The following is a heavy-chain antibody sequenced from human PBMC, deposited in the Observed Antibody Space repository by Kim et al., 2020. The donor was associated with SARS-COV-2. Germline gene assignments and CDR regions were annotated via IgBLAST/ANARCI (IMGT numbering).Heavy chain of an antibody. CDR1: GGSISSYY. D-gene: IGHD1-20*01. CDR3: ARVGDNWNDGGGFDP. V-gene: IGHV4-59*13. Sequence: SETLSLTCTVSGGSISSYYWSWIRQPPGKGLEWIGYIYYSGSTNYNPSLKSRVTISVDTSKNQFSLKLSSVTAADTAVYYCARVGDNWNDGGGFDPWGQGTLVTVSS. CDR2: IYYSGST. J-gene: IGHJ5*02.